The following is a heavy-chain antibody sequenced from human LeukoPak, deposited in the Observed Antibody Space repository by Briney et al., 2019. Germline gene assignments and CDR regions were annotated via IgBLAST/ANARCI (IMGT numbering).Heavy chain of an antibody. J-gene: IGHJ4*02. CDR2: INHSGST. V-gene: IGHV4-34*01. CDR1: GGSFSGYF. Sequence: SETLSLTCAVFGGSFSGYFWSWIRQPPGKGLEWIGEINHSGSTYFNPSLKSRVTISVDTSKNQFSLRLNSVTAADTAVYYCASTEWNYARWGQGTLVTVSS. D-gene: IGHD1-7*01. CDR3: ASTEWNYAR.